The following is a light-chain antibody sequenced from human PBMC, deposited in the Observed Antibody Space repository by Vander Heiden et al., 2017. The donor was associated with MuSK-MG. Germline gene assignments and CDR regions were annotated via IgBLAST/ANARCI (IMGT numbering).Light chain of an antibody. CDR2: EDD. J-gene: IGLJ3*02. CDR1: KLGDKY. Sequence: SFELTQPPSASVSPGQTATITCSGHKLGDKYASWYQQWSGQSPVLVIYEDDSRPTLIPERLAGSNSGDTATLTISVTQAMDEAYYYCQAWDSSTKLVFGGGTKLTIL. CDR3: QAWDSSTKLV. V-gene: IGLV3-1*01.